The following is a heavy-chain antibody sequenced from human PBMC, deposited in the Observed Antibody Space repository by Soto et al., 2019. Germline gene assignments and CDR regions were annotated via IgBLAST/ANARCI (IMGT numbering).Heavy chain of an antibody. D-gene: IGHD3-3*01. Sequence: QVQLVESGGGVVQPGRSLRLSCAASGFTFSSYAMHWVRQAPGKGLEWVAVISYDGSNKYYADSVKGRFTISRDNSKNTLYLQMNSLRAEDTAVYYCARDRDYDFWSGYTDYWGQGTLVTVSS. CDR3: ARDRDYDFWSGYTDY. CDR2: ISYDGSNK. J-gene: IGHJ4*02. V-gene: IGHV3-30-3*01. CDR1: GFTFSSYA.